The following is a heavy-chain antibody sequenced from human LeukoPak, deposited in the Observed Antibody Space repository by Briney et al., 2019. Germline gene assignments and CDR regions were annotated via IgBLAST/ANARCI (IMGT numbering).Heavy chain of an antibody. V-gene: IGHV4-34*01. CDR1: GGSFSGYY. Sequence: SETLSLTCAVYGGSFSGYYWSWIRQPPRKGLEWIGEINHSGSTNYNPSLKSRVTISVDTSKNQFSLKLRSVTAADTAVYYCARGGWSAFDIWGQGTMVTVSS. D-gene: IGHD3-3*01. J-gene: IGHJ3*02. CDR2: INHSGST. CDR3: ARGGWSAFDI.